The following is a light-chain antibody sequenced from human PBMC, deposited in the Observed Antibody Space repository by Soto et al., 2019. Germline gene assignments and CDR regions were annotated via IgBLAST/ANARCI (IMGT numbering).Light chain of an antibody. CDR2: GAS. J-gene: IGKJ1*01. Sequence: IVMTQSPATLSVSPGERATLSCRASQSVSSNLAWYQQKPGQAPRLLIYGASTRATGIPARFSGSGSGTEFTLTISSLQSEDFAVYYCQKYNNWLGTFGQGTQVDIK. CDR1: QSVSSN. V-gene: IGKV3-15*01. CDR3: QKYNNWLGT.